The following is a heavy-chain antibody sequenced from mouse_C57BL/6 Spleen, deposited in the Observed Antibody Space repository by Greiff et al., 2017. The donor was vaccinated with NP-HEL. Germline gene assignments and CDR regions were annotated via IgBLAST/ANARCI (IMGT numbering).Heavy chain of an antibody. CDR2: IWSGGST. V-gene: IGHV2-2*01. Sequence: VQRVESGPGLVQPSQSLSITCTVSGFSLTSYGVHWVRQSPGKGLEWLGVIWSGGSTDYNAAFISRLSISKDNSKSQVFFKMNSLQADDTAIYYCARNSPTTVVGYFDVWGTGTTVTVSS. CDR3: ARNSPTTVVGYFDV. D-gene: IGHD1-1*01. CDR1: GFSLTSYG. J-gene: IGHJ1*03.